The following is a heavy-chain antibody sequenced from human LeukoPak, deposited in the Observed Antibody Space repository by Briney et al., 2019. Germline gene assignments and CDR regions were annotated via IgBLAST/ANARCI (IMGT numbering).Heavy chain of an antibody. D-gene: IGHD2-15*01. CDR3: AKRQCSRGSCYLWRSDFFDY. J-gene: IGHJ4*02. CDR1: GFTFSSYS. Sequence: KAGGSLRLSCAASGFTFSSYSMNWVRQAPGKGLEWVSSISSSSSYIYYADSVKGRFTISRDNAKNSLYLQMNSLRAEDTAVYYCAKRQCSRGSCYLWRSDFFDYWGQGALVTVSS. CDR2: ISSSSSYI. V-gene: IGHV3-21*04.